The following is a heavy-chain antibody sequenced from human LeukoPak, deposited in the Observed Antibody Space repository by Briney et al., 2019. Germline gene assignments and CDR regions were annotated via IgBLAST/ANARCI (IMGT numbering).Heavy chain of an antibody. CDR1: GFTFSNYA. J-gene: IGHJ1*01. CDR2: ISGSGGST. V-gene: IGHV3-23*01. Sequence: PGGSLRLSCTSSGFTFSNYAMIWVRQAPGKGLEWVSGISGSGGSTYYADSVKGRFTISRDNSKNTLYLQMNSLRAEDTAVYYCAKGLSAPLQLWGQGTLVTVSS. CDR3: AKGLSAPLQL.